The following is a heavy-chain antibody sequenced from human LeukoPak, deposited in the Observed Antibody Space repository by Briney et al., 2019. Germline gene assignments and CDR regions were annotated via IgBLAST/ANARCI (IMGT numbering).Heavy chain of an antibody. CDR1: GFTISSYW. CDR3: ARDRTYSSSSFDN. CDR2: ISSDGSTT. J-gene: IGHJ4*02. V-gene: IGHV3-74*01. Sequence: PGGSLTLSCAVSGFTISSYWMHWVRQAPGKGLVWVSRISSDGSTTSYADSVKGRFTISRDNAKNTLYLQMNSLRAEDTAVYYCARDRTYSSSSFDNWGQGTLVTVSS. D-gene: IGHD6-6*01.